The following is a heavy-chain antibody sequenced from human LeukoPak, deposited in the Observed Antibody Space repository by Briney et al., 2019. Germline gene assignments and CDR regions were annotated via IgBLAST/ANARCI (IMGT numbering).Heavy chain of an antibody. CDR1: GFTFSSYA. CDR2: ISASSGST. CDR3: ASGLVTIFGVVTKYYFDY. D-gene: IGHD3-3*01. V-gene: IGHV3-23*01. Sequence: GGSLRLSCAAPGFTFSSYAMSWVRQAPGKGLEWVSTISASSGSTYYADSVKGRFTISRDNSKNTLYLQMNSLRAEDTAVYYCASGLVTIFGVVTKYYFDYWGQGTLVTVSS. J-gene: IGHJ4*02.